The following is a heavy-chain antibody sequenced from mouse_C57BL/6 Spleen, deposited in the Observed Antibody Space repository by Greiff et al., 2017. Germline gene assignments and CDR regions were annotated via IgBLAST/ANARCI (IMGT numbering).Heavy chain of an antibody. CDR1: GYTFTSYG. Sequence: VQLQQSGAELARPGASVKLSCKASGYTFTSYGISWVKQRTGQGLEWIGEIYPRSGNTYYNEKFKGKATLTADKSSSTAYMELRSLTSEDSAVYFCARRGVYYGYEGYFDYWGQGTTLTVSS. CDR3: ARRGVYYGYEGYFDY. J-gene: IGHJ2*01. D-gene: IGHD2-2*01. V-gene: IGHV1-81*01. CDR2: IYPRSGNT.